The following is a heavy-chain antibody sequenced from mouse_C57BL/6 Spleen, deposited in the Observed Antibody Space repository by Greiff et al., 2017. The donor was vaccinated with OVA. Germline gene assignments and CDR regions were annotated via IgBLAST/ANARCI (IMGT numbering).Heavy chain of an antibody. V-gene: IGHV1-53*01. D-gene: IGHD1-1*01. J-gene: IGHJ4*01. Sequence: VQLQQPGTELVKPGASVKLSCKASGYTFTSYWMHWVKQRPGQGLEWIGNINPSNGGTNYNEKFKSKATLTVDKSSSTAYMQLSSLTSEDSAVYYCARGGDYYGSSPYYYAIDYWGQGTSVTVSS. CDR1: GYTFTSYW. CDR3: ARGGDYYGSSPYYYAIDY. CDR2: INPSNGGT.